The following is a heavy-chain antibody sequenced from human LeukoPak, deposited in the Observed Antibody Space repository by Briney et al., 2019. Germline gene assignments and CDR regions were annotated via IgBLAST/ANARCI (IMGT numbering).Heavy chain of an antibody. D-gene: IGHD2-15*01. CDR2: ISAYNGNT. J-gene: IGHJ4*02. CDR1: GYTFTSYG. Sequence: ASVNVSCKASGYTFTSYGISWVRQAPGHGREWMGWISAYNGNTNYAQKLQGRVTMTTDTSTSTAYMELRSLRSDDTTVYYCARDAYCSGGSCSPAYFDYWGQGTLVTVSS. CDR3: ARDAYCSGGSCSPAYFDY. V-gene: IGHV1-18*01.